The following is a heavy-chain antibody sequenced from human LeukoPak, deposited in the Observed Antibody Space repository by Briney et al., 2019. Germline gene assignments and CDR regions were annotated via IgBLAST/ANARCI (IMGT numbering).Heavy chain of an antibody. D-gene: IGHD5-18*01. J-gene: IGHJ4*02. V-gene: IGHV5-51*01. CDR1: GYSFTSYW. CDR3: ARRGEAMDPFDY. CDR2: IYPGDSDT. Sequence: GEPLKISCKDSGYSFTSYWIGWVRQMPGKGLEWMGIIYPGDSDTRYSPSFQGQVTISADKSINTAYLQWSRLKALDTAIYYCARRGEAMDPFDYWGQGTLVTVSS.